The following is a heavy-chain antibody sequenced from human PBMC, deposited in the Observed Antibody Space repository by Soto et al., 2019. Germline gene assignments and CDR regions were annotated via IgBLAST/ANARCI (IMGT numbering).Heavy chain of an antibody. CDR1: GFTFSSYG. J-gene: IGHJ4*02. D-gene: IGHD6-19*01. V-gene: IGHV3-30*18. CDR2: ISYEGSKT. Sequence: QVQLVESGGGVVQPGRSLRLSCAASGFTFSSYGMHWVRQAPGKGLESVAIISYEGSKTYYADSVKGRFTISRDNSRNTVHLQMSNLSSEDTAVYYCAKGYRSGFDAGCVGSWGQGTLVTVSS. CDR3: AKGYRSGFDAGCVGS.